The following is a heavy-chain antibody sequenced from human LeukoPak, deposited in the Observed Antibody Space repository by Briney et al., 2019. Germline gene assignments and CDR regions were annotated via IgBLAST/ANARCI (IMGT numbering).Heavy chain of an antibody. V-gene: IGHV3-48*04. CDR2: ISSSSSTI. D-gene: IGHD1-26*01. Sequence: GGSLRLSCAASGFTFSSYSMNWVRQAPGKGLEWVSYISSSSSTIYYADSVKGRFTISRDNAKNSLYLQMNSLRAEDTAVYYCARVGATGYYGMDVWGQGTTVTVSS. J-gene: IGHJ6*02. CDR1: GFTFSSYS. CDR3: ARVGATGYYGMDV.